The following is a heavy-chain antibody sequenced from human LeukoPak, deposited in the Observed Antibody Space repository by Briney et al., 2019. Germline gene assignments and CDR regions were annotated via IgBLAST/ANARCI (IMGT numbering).Heavy chain of an antibody. CDR1: GFTVITND. J-gene: IGHJ4*02. V-gene: IGHV3-53*01. CDR2: LYSDGNT. CDR3: ARGVEPLAANTLAY. D-gene: IGHD1-14*01. Sequence: GGSLRLSCAASGFTVITNDMTWVRKAPGKGFEWVSVLYSDGNTKYADSVQGRFTISRDNSKNTLYLEMNSLSPDDTAVYYCARGVEPLAANTLAYWGQGTLVTVSS.